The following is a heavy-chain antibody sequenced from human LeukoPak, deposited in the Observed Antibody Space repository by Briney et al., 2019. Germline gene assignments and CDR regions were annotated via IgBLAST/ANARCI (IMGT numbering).Heavy chain of an antibody. V-gene: IGHV3-48*01. CDR1: GFTFSSYG. J-gene: IGHJ6*03. D-gene: IGHD2-2*01. CDR3: ARDEYQLLFPYYYYYMDV. Sequence: HPGGSLRLSCAASGFTFSSYGMSWVRQAPGKGLEWVSYISSSSSTIYYADSVKGRFTISRDNAKNSLYLQMNSLRAEDTAVYYCARDEYQLLFPYYYYYMDVWGKGTTVTVSS. CDR2: ISSSSSTI.